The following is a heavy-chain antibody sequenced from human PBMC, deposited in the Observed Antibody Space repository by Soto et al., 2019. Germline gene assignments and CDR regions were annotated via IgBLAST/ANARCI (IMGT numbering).Heavy chain of an antibody. CDR3: ASYPLVPCISTSCRYYGMDV. CDR1: GGSISSGGYY. CDR2: IYYSGST. D-gene: IGHD2-2*01. Sequence: PSETLSLTCTVSGGSISSGGYYWSWIRQHPGKGLEWIGYIYYSGSTYYNPSFKSRVTISVDTSKNQFSLKLSSVTAADTAVYYFASYPLVPCISTSCRYYGMDVWGQGTTVTVSS. V-gene: IGHV4-31*03. J-gene: IGHJ6*02.